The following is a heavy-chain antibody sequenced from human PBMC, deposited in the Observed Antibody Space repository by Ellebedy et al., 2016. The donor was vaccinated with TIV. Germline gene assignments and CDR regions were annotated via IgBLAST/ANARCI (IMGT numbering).Heavy chain of an antibody. J-gene: IGHJ5*02. V-gene: IGHV3-30*01. CDR1: GFTFSNYA. D-gene: IGHD3-10*01. CDR3: ARVWFGEFTNWFDP. CDR2: ISYDGSNK. Sequence: GESLKISCAASGFTFSNYAMHWVRQAPGKGLEGVAVISYDGSNKYSADSVKGRFTITRDNSKNKLYLQMNSLRAEYTAVYYCARVWFGEFTNWFDPWGQGTLVTVSS.